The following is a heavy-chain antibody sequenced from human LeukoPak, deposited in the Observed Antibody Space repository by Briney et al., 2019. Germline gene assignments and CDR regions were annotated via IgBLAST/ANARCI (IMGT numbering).Heavy chain of an antibody. CDR3: ARGTRQYYGSGSYLNYFDY. V-gene: IGHV1-46*01. Sequence: RASVKVSCKASGGTFSSYAISWVRQAPGQGLEWMGIINPSGGSTSYAQKFQGRVTMTRDTSTSTVYMELSSLRSEDTAVYYCARGTRQYYGSGSYLNYFDYWGQGTLVTVSS. CDR1: GGTFSSYA. CDR2: INPSGGST. J-gene: IGHJ4*02. D-gene: IGHD3-10*01.